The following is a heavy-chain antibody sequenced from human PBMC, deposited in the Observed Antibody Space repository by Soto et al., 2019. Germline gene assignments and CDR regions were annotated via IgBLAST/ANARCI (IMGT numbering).Heavy chain of an antibody. Sequence: QVQLVESGGGVVQPGRSLRLSCAASEFTFSSYAMHWVRQAPGKGLEWVAVISYDGRNKYYADSVKGRFTIYRDNSKNTLDLQMTSLRAEDTAVYYCARGSNGPWGSLDYWGQGTLVTVSS. V-gene: IGHV3-30*04. CDR1: EFTFSSYA. J-gene: IGHJ4*02. D-gene: IGHD7-27*01. CDR3: ARGSNGPWGSLDY. CDR2: ISYDGRNK.